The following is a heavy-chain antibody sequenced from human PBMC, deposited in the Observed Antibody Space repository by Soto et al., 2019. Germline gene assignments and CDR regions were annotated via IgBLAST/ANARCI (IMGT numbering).Heavy chain of an antibody. D-gene: IGHD2-21*02. CDR3: ARHFNGGNSQYYFDY. V-gene: IGHV4-39*01. CDR2: IYYSGST. CDR1: GGSISSSSYY. Sequence: QLQLQESGPGLVKPSETLSLTCTVSGGSISSSSYYWGWIRQPPGKGLEWIGSIYYSGSTYYNPSLKRRVTISVDTSKNQFSLKLSSVTAADTAVYYCARHFNGGNSQYYFDYWGQGTLVTVSS. J-gene: IGHJ4*02.